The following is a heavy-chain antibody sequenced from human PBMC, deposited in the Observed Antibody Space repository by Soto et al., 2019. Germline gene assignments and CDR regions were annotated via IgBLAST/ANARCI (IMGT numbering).Heavy chain of an antibody. Sequence: SEPLSLTCTVAGDSISSGGDYWSWIRQHPGKGLEWIGYIYYSGSTYYNPSLESRVTMSVDTSKNQFSLKLSSVTAADTAVYYCARDSIAAAGKVFDHWGQGTLVTVSS. D-gene: IGHD6-13*01. V-gene: IGHV4-31*03. CDR3: ARDSIAAAGKVFDH. CDR2: IYYSGST. J-gene: IGHJ4*02. CDR1: GDSISSGGDY.